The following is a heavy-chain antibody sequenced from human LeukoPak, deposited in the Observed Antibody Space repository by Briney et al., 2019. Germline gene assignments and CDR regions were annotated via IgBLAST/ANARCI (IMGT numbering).Heavy chain of an antibody. V-gene: IGHV3-74*01. Sequence: QTGGSLRLSCAASGFTLRGYKMHWLRQAPGKGLAWVARINTDGSSITYADSVKGRFTISRDNAKNTLYLQMDSLRDEDTAVYYCTREPGWGPGYWGQGTLVTVSS. CDR3: TREPGWGPGY. J-gene: IGHJ4*02. CDR2: INTDGSSI. CDR1: GFTLRGYK. D-gene: IGHD6-19*01.